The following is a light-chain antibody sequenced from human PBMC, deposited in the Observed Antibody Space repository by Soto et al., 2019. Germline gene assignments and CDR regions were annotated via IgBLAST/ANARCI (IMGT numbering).Light chain of an antibody. V-gene: IGLV2-14*03. CDR3: SSYKSSIGLRV. CDR1: SSDIGGYNH. J-gene: IGLJ1*01. Sequence: QSALTQPASVSGSPGQSITISCTGTSSDIGGYNHVSWYQQHPGKAPRLMIYDVANRPSGVSNRFSASKSGNTASLTISGLQAEDEADYYCSSYKSSIGLRVFGTGTKLTVL. CDR2: DVA.